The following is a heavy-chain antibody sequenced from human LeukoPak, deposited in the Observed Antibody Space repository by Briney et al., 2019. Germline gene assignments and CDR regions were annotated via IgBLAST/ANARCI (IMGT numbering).Heavy chain of an antibody. D-gene: IGHD2-15*01. CDR3: AKDAKYCSGGSCHLPFDY. Sequence: GGSLRLSCAASGFTFSSYAMSWVRQAPGKGLEWVSAISGSGGRTYYADSVKGRFTISRDNSKNTLYLQMNSLRAEDTAVYYCAKDAKYCSGGSCHLPFDYCGQGTLVTVSS. V-gene: IGHV3-23*01. CDR1: GFTFSSYA. CDR2: ISGSGGRT. J-gene: IGHJ4*02.